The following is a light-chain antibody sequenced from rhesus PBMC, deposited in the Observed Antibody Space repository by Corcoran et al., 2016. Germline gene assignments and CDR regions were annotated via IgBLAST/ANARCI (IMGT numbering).Light chain of an antibody. CDR3: QQYIRGPLT. CDR1: QRVMNW. CDR2: RAS. J-gene: IGKJ4*01. Sequence: DIQMTQSPSSLSASVGDTVTISCRASQRVMNWLAWYPPKPGKAPQLHIYRASQLQSGVPSRFSGGGSGTDFTLTISSLQSEDFATYFCQQYIRGPLTFGGGTKVDLK. V-gene: IGKV1-22*01.